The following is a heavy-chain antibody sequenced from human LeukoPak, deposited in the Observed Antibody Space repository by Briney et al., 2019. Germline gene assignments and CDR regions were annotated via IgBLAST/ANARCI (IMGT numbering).Heavy chain of an antibody. J-gene: IGHJ4*02. CDR2: IYHSGST. CDR3: ARQPYSSGWYFDY. Sequence: PSETLSLTCAVSGYSISSGYYWGWIRQPPAKGLEWSGIIYHSGSTYYNPSLKNRVTISVDTSKNPFSLKLSSVTAADTAVYYCARQPYSSGWYFDYWGQGTLVTVSS. CDR1: GYSISSGYY. D-gene: IGHD6-19*01. V-gene: IGHV4-38-2*01.